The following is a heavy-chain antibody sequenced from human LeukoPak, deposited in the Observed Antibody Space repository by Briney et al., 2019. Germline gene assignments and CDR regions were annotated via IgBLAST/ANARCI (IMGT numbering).Heavy chain of an antibody. V-gene: IGHV1-46*01. Sequence: GASVTVSCKASGYTFTSYYMHWVRQAPGQGLEWMGLINPSGGSTIYAQKFQGRVTMTRDMSTSTVYMELSSLRSEDTAVYYCARTKYCSGGRCYSGFSYWGQGTLVTVSS. CDR3: ARTKYCSGGRCYSGFSY. D-gene: IGHD2-15*01. J-gene: IGHJ4*02. CDR1: GYTFTSYY. CDR2: INPSGGST.